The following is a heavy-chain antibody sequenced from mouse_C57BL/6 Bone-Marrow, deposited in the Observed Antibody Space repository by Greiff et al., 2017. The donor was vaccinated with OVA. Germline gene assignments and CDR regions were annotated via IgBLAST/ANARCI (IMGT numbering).Heavy chain of an antibody. Sequence: VQLQQSGPELVKPGASVKISCKASGYTFTDYYMNWVKQSHGKSLEWIGDINPNNGGTSYNQKFKGKATLTVDKSSSTAYMELRSLTSEDSAVYYCAEYSNYPFDYWGQGTTLTVSS. V-gene: IGHV1-26*01. CDR3: AEYSNYPFDY. D-gene: IGHD2-5*01. CDR2: INPNNGGT. CDR1: GYTFTDYY. J-gene: IGHJ2*01.